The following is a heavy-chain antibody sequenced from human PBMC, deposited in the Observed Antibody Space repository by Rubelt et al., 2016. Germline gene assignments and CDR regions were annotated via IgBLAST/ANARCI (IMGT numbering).Heavy chain of an antibody. CDR2: IWYDGSNK. J-gene: IGHJ4*02. Sequence: GGVVQPGRSLRLSCAASGFTFSSYGMHLVRQAPGKGLEWVAVIWYDGSNKYYADSVKGRFTISRDNSNNTLYLQMNSLRAEDTAVYYCARGGMGGSTGYFDYWGQGTLVTVSS. V-gene: IGHV3-33*01. D-gene: IGHD1-26*01. CDR3: ARGGMGGSTGYFDY. CDR1: GFTFSSYG.